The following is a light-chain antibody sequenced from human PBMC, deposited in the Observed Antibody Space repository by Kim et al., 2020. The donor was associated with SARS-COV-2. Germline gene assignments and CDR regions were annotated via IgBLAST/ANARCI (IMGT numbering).Light chain of an antibody. CDR2: AAS. CDR1: QTIQTN. CDR3: QQSFSFPLT. J-gene: IGKJ4*01. Sequence: SASGGERGTNHCRASQTIQTNLNWYQQKPGKAPTLLVYAASKSPRGVPPQFGGSGSGKDFTLTIRSLQPEDIATYYCQQSFSFPLTFGGGTKVDIK. V-gene: IGKV1-39*01.